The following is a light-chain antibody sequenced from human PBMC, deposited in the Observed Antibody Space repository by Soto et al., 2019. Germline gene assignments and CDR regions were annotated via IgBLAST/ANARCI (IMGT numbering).Light chain of an antibody. CDR3: QQYGSSPPSIT. J-gene: IGKJ5*01. Sequence: EIVLTQSPGTLSLSPGERATLSCRASQSVSSSYLAWYQQKPGQAPRLLIYGASSRATRIPDRFSGSGSGTDFTLTISRLEPEDFAVYYCQQYGSSPPSITFGQGTRLEIK. CDR1: QSVSSSY. CDR2: GAS. V-gene: IGKV3-20*01.